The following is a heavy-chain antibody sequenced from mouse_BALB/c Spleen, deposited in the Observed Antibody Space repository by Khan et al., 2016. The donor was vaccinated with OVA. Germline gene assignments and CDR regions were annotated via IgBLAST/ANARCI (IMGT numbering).Heavy chain of an antibody. D-gene: IGHD2-14*01. V-gene: IGHV1-4*01. Sequence: VQLVESGAELARPGASVKMSCKASGYTFTSYTIHWIKERPGQGLEWIGYINPSNDYTNYNQKFKDKATLTTDKSSTTAYLRLSSLTSDDSAVYNCVRDGAYHRNDGWFAYWGQGTLVTVSA. CDR1: GYTFTSYT. J-gene: IGHJ3*01. CDR2: INPSNDYT. CDR3: VRDGAYHRNDGWFAY.